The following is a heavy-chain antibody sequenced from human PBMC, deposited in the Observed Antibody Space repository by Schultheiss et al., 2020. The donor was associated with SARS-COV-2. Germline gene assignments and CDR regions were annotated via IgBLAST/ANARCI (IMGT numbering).Heavy chain of an antibody. J-gene: IGHJ2*01. CDR1: GYTFTSYG. Sequence: ASVKVSCKASGYTFTSYGISWVRQAPGEGLEWMGWINPNSGGTNYAQKFQGWVTMTRDTSISTAYMELSSLRSEDTAVYYCARGGELPAALWGWYFDLWGRGTLVTVSS. CDR2: INPNSGGT. V-gene: IGHV1-2*04. CDR3: ARGGELPAALWGWYFDL. D-gene: IGHD2-2*01.